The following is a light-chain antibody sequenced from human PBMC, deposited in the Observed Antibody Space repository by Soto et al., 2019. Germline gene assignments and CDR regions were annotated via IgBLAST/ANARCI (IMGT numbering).Light chain of an antibody. Sequence: DIQMTQSPSSLSASVGDRVTITCRASQTITNYLNWYQQQSGKAPNLLIYATDTLQSGVPSRLSGSGSGTDYTLTISSLQPEDCATYYCLQSYNTPHTFGQGTKVDLK. V-gene: IGKV1-39*01. CDR1: QTITNY. CDR2: ATD. J-gene: IGKJ1*01. CDR3: LQSYNTPHT.